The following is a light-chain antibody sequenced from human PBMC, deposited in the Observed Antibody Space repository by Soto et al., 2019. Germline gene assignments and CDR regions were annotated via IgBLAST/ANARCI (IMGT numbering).Light chain of an antibody. J-gene: IGLJ3*02. CDR3: ISYTSSSPLV. CDR2: EVS. Sequence: QSALTQPASVSGSPGQSITISCTGTSSDVGGYNYVSWYQQHPGKAPKLMIYEVSYRPSGVSNRFSGSKSGNTASLTISGLHAEVQADYPCISYTSSSPLVFGGGTKLTVL. CDR1: SSDVGGYNY. V-gene: IGLV2-14*01.